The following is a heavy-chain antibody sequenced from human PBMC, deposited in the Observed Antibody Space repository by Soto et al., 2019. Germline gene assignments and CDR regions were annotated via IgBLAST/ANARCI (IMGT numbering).Heavy chain of an antibody. CDR1: GGTFSSXA. CDR3: XXXXXXXXXXXXXXXXXXXXXDX. V-gene: IGHV1-69*01. CDR2: IIPIFGTA. Sequence: QVQLVQSGAEVKKPGSSVKVSCKASGGTFSSXAXXXXXXXXXQGXEWMGGIIPIFGTANYAQKFQGRVTITADESTSTAYMELSSLRSEXTAVXXCXXXXXXXXXXXXXXXXXXXXXDXWGQGTTVTVSS. J-gene: IGHJ6*02.